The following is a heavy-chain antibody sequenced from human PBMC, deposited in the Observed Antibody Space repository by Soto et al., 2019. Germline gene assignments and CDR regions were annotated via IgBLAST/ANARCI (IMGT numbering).Heavy chain of an antibody. Sequence: GGSLRLSCAASGFTFSNAWMSWVRQAPGKGLEWVGRIKRKTDGGARDYAAPVKGRFTISRDDSKNTLYLQMNSLKTEDTAVYYCTTGVGYDSRGYYDYWGQGTLVTVSS. V-gene: IGHV3-15*01. CDR2: IKRKTDGGAR. CDR3: TTGVGYDSRGYYDY. D-gene: IGHD3-22*01. CDR1: GFTFSNAW. J-gene: IGHJ4*02.